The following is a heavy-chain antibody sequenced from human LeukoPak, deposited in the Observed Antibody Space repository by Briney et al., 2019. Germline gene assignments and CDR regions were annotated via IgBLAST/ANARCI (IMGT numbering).Heavy chain of an antibody. CDR1: GGSISSYY. CDR2: IHYSGIT. J-gene: IGHJ4*02. CDR3: ARVSRDSSGWFPNFDY. Sequence: PSETLSLTCTVSGGSISSYYWSWIRQPPGKGLEWIGYIHYSGITNYNPSLRGRVTISVDTSKNQFSLKLSSVTAADTAVYYCARVSRDSSGWFPNFDYWGQGTLVTVSS. V-gene: IGHV4-59*01. D-gene: IGHD6-19*01.